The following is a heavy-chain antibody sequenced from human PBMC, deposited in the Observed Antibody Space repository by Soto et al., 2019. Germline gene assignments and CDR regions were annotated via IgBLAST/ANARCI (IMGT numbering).Heavy chain of an antibody. CDR1: GFTFSSYW. Sequence: GGSLRLSCAASGFTFSSYWMSWVRQAPGKGLEWVANIKQDGSEKYYVDSVKGRFSISRDSAKKSLYLQMNSLRVEDTAVYYCTRRSSIAAPFDYWGQGTLVTVSS. V-gene: IGHV3-7*05. CDR2: IKQDGSEK. D-gene: IGHD6-6*01. J-gene: IGHJ4*02. CDR3: TRRSSIAAPFDY.